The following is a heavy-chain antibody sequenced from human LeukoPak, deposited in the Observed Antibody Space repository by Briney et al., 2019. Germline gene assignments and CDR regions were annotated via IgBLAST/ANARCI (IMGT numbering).Heavy chain of an antibody. Sequence: SETLSLTCAVYGGSFSGYYWSWIRQPPGKGLEWIGEINHSGSTNYNPSLKSRVTISVDTSKNQFSLRLSSVTAADTAVYYCARGSRVTPIDYWGQGTLVTVSS. D-gene: IGHD2-21*02. CDR3: ARGSRVTPIDY. CDR1: GGSFSGYY. J-gene: IGHJ4*02. V-gene: IGHV4-34*01. CDR2: INHSGST.